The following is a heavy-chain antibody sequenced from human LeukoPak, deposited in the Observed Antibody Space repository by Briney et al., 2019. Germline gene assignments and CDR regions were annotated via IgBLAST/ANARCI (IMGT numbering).Heavy chain of an antibody. CDR2: IYSGGST. J-gene: IGHJ4*02. CDR1: GFTVSSNY. CDR3: ARATYYYDSSGQGSDY. V-gene: IGHV3-53*01. Sequence: PGGSLRLSCAASGFTVSSNYMSWVRQVPGKGLEWVSVIYSGGSTYYADSVKGRFTISRDDSKNTLYLQMNSLRAEDTAVYYCARATYYYDSSGQGSDYWGQGTLVTVSS. D-gene: IGHD3-22*01.